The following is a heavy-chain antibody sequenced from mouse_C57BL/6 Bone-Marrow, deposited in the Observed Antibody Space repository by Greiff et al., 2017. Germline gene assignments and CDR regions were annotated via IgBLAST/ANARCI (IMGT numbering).Heavy chain of an antibody. J-gene: IGHJ3*01. CDR1: GFAFTNYL. CDR2: INPGSGGT. Sequence: QVHLLQSGADLVRPGTSLKVSCTASGFAFTNYLIYWVNQTPGQGLEWIGVINPGSGGTNYTETVKGRLTLTADNSTSTAYMQLSSLTSEDSAVYFCARGGDGYYEGWFAYWGQGTLVTVSA. CDR3: ARGGDGYYEGWFAY. V-gene: IGHV1-54*01. D-gene: IGHD2-3*01.